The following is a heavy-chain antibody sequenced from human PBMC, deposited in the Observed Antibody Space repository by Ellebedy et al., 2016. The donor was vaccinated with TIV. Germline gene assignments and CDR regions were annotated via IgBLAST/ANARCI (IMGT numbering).Heavy chain of an antibody. D-gene: IGHD3-16*02. V-gene: IGHV4-34*01. J-gene: IGHJ4*02. CDR1: GGSFSGFY. Sequence: MPSETLSLTCAVYGGSFSGFYWSWTRQPPGKGLEWIGEINHSGSTNYNPSLKSRVTISVDTSKNQFSVRLSSVTAADTAVYYCARCWGSYRPLDYWGQGTLVTVSS. CDR3: ARCWGSYRPLDY. CDR2: INHSGST.